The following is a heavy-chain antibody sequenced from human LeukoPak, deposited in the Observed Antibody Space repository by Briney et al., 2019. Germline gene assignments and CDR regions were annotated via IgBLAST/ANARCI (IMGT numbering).Heavy chain of an antibody. D-gene: IGHD3-22*01. CDR2: IYQSGST. J-gene: IGHJ4*02. CDR3: ARGDSSGYPDC. V-gene: IGHV4-4*02. CDR1: GGSISSSNW. Sequence: SQTLSLTCAVSGGSISSSNWWSWVRQPPGKGLEWIGDIYQSGSTNYKPSLKSRVTISVDKSKNQFSLKLSSVTAADTGVYYCARGDSSGYPDCWGQGTLVTVSS.